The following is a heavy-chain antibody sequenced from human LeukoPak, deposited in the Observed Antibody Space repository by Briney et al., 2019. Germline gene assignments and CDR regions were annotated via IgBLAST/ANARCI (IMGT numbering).Heavy chain of an antibody. CDR2: MNPNSGNT. Sequence: ASVKVSCKASGYTFTSYDINWVRQATGQGLEWMGWMNPNSGNTGYAQKFQGRVTMTRNTSISTAYMELSSLRSEDTAVYYCTTDLYYGSGSYQGWFDPWGQGTLVTVSS. CDR3: TTDLYYGSGSYQGWFDP. D-gene: IGHD3-10*01. CDR1: GYTFTSYD. J-gene: IGHJ5*02. V-gene: IGHV1-8*01.